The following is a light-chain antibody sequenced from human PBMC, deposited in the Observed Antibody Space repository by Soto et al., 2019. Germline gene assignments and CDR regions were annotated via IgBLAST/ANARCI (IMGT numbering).Light chain of an antibody. CDR3: XXXGTPLFT. J-gene: IGKJ3*01. Sequence: PGERATLSCGASQSVTNNFLAWYQQKPGQAPRLLIYGASSRATGVPDRXXXXXXGXDFTLTISRLEPGDFXVYYXXXXGTPLFTFGPGTKVDIK. CDR2: GAS. V-gene: IGKV3-20*01. CDR1: QSVTNNF.